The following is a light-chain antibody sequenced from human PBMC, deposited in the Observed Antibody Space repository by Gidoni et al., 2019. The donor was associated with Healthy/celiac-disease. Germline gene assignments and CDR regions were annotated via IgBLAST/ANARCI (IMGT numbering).Light chain of an antibody. Sequence: ETVLTQSPATLSVSLGERATLSCRASQSVSSNLAWYQQKPGQAPRLLIYGASTRATGIPARFSGSGSGTEFTLTISSLQSEDFAVYYCQQYNNWPPYTCGQETKLEIK. CDR1: QSVSSN. J-gene: IGKJ2*01. CDR2: GAS. CDR3: QQYNNWPPYT. V-gene: IGKV3-15*01.